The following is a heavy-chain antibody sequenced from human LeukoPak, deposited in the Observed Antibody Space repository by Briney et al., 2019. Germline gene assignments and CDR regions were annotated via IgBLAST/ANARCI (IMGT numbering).Heavy chain of an antibody. Sequence: GGSLRLSCAASGFTFSSYSMNWVRQAPGKGLEWVSSISSSSSYIYYADSVKGRFTISRDNAKNSLYLQMNSLRAEDTAVYYCARDLPGSITMVRGDHDAFDIWGQGTMVTVSS. J-gene: IGHJ3*02. D-gene: IGHD3-10*01. CDR1: GFTFSSYS. CDR2: ISSSSSYI. CDR3: ARDLPGSITMVRGDHDAFDI. V-gene: IGHV3-21*01.